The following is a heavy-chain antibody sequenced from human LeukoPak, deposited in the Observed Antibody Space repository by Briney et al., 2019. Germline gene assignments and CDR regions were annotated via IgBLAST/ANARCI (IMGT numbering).Heavy chain of an antibody. CDR1: GFTVSSNY. Sequence: GGSLRLSCAASGFTVSSNYMSWVRQAPGKGLEWVSVIYSGGSTYYADSVKGRFTISRDNSKNTLYLQMNSLRAEDTAVYYCARMVVATTGFDYWGQGTLVTVSS. CDR3: ARMVVATTGFDY. V-gene: IGHV3-53*01. CDR2: IYSGGST. D-gene: IGHD5-12*01. J-gene: IGHJ4*02.